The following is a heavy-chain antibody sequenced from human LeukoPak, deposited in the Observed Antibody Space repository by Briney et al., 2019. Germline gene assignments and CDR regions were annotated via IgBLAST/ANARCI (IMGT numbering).Heavy chain of an antibody. CDR3: ARELGYYDSSGYPYYYYYYMDV. CDR2: ISSSSTYI. D-gene: IGHD3-22*01. CDR1: GFTFSNYS. V-gene: IGHV3-21*01. J-gene: IGHJ6*03. Sequence: PGGSLRLSCAASGFTFSNYSMNWVRQAPGKGLEWVSSISSSSTYIYYADSVKGRFTISRDNAKNSLYLQMNSLRAEDTAVYYCARELGYYDSSGYPYYYYYYMDVWGKGTTVTISS.